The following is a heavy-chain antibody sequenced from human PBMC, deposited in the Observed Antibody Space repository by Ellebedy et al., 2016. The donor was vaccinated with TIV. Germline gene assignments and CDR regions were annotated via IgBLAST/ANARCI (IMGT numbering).Heavy chain of an antibody. CDR1: GFTFSSFW. V-gene: IGHV3-7*01. Sequence: GESLKISCAASGFTFSSFWMSWVRQAPGRGLEWVASIRTDGTEEYYVDSVRGRFTISRDSAQNSLNLQMNSLSAEDTAVYDCAREQRERRCYSYYYYMDVWGKGTTVTVSS. CDR2: IRTDGTEE. J-gene: IGHJ6*03. D-gene: IGHD1-1*01. CDR3: AREQRERRCYSYYYYMDV.